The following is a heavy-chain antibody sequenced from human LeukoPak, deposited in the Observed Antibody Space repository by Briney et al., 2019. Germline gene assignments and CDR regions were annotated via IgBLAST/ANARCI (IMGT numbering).Heavy chain of an antibody. J-gene: IGHJ3*02. Sequence: GASVKVSCKASGYTFTSYGISWVRQAPGQGLEWMGWISAYNGNTNYAQKLQGRVTMTRDTSISTAYMELSRLRSDDTAVYYCARGYYEGSGSYQSADAFDIWGQGTMVTVSS. V-gene: IGHV1-18*01. CDR3: ARGYYEGSGSYQSADAFDI. D-gene: IGHD3-10*01. CDR1: GYTFTSYG. CDR2: ISAYNGNT.